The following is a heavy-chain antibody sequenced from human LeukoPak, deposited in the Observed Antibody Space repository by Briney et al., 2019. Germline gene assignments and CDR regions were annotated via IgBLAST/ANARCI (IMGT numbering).Heavy chain of an antibody. CDR3: ARHVAGGGYSNYYYYMDV. CDR2: IYYSGST. Sequence: SETLSLTCTVSGGSISSSSSYWGWIRQPPGKGLEWLGSIYYSGSTYYNPSLKSRVTISVDTSKNQFSLKLSSVTAADTAVYYCARHVAGGGYSNYYYYMDVWGKGTRSPSP. V-gene: IGHV4-39*01. CDR1: GGSISSSSSY. J-gene: IGHJ6*03. D-gene: IGHD3-22*01.